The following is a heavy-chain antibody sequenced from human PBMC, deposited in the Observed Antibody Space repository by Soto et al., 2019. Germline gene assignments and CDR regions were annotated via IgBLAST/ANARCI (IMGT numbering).Heavy chain of an antibody. D-gene: IGHD6-13*01. V-gene: IGHV4-59*01. CDR2: IYYSGST. Sequence: SETLSLTCTGSGGSISSYYWSWIRQPPRKGLEWIGYIYYSGSTNYNPSLKSRVTISVDTSKNQFSLKLSSVTAADTAVYYCARERGAAAGTEAFLLTNWFDPPGQGPLVTVSS. CDR3: ARERGAAAGTEAFLLTNWFDP. J-gene: IGHJ5*02. CDR1: GGSISSYY.